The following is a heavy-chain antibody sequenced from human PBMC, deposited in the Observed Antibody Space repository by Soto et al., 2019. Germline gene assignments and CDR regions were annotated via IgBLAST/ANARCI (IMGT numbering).Heavy chain of an antibody. V-gene: IGHV3-48*01. CDR1: GFTFSSYS. Sequence: GGSLRLSCAASGFTFSSYSMNWVRQAPGKGLEWVSYISSSSTIYYADSVKGRFTISRDNAKNSLYLQMNSLRAEDTAVYYCARDEYYSFDYWGQGNLVTVSS. J-gene: IGHJ4*02. D-gene: IGHD6-6*01. CDR3: ARDEYYSFDY. CDR2: ISSSSTI.